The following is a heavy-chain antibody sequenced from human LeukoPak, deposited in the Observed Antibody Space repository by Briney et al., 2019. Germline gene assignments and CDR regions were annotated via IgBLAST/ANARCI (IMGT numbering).Heavy chain of an antibody. D-gene: IGHD5-18*01. Sequence: GGSLRLSCAASGFTFDDYAMHWVRQAPGKGLEWVSAISGSGGSTYYADSVKGRFTISRDNSKNTLYLQMNSLRAEDTAVYYCAKDLGYSYGYRGGDGMDVWGQGTTVTVSS. CDR3: AKDLGYSYGYRGGDGMDV. V-gene: IGHV3-23*01. CDR2: ISGSGGST. J-gene: IGHJ6*02. CDR1: GFTFDDYA.